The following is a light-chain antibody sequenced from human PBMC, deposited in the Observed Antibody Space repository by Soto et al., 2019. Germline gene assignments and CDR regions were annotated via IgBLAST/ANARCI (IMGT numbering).Light chain of an antibody. CDR2: DND. V-gene: IGLV1-51*01. CDR1: SSNIGSNY. J-gene: IGLJ2*01. Sequence: QSVLTQPPSASGTPGQRVTISCSGSSSNIGSNYVYWYQQLPGTAPKLLLYDNDKRPSGIPDRFFGSKSGTSATLGIAGLQTADEADYYCGTWESYLSVGVFGGGTKLTVL. CDR3: GTWESYLSVGV.